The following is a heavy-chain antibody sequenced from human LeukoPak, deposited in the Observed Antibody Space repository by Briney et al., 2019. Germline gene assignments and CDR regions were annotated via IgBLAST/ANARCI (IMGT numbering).Heavy chain of an antibody. CDR3: ERRGAADWFDP. Sequence: PSETLSLTCSVSGGSMTNTAYYWAWIRQPPGKGLEWIGSIYYTGDTYYNPSLKSRVTISVDTSRNQFSLKLSSVTAADTAVYYCERRGAADWFDPWGQGTLVTVSS. J-gene: IGHJ5*02. D-gene: IGHD2-15*01. CDR2: IYYTGDT. V-gene: IGHV4-39*01. CDR1: GGSMTNTAYY.